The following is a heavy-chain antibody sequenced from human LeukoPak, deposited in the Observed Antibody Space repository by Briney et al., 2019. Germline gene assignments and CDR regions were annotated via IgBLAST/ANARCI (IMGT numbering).Heavy chain of an antibody. CDR1: GFIFDNYA. J-gene: IGHJ3*02. V-gene: IGHV3-20*04. Sequence: GGSLRLSCAASGFIFDNYAMSWVRQAPGKGLEWVCAINWNGGSTTYADSVKGRFTISRDNAKNSLYLQMNSLRPEDTAFYYCARDWGVTTVTTPFEIWGQGTMVAVSS. D-gene: IGHD4-17*01. CDR3: ARDWGVTTVTTPFEI. CDR2: INWNGGST.